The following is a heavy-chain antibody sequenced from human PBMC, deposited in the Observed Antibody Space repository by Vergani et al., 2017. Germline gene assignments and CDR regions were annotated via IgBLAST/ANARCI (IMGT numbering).Heavy chain of an antibody. V-gene: IGHV4-38-2*02. J-gene: IGHJ4*02. Sequence: QVQLQESGPRLVKPSETLSLICSVSGYSISRGYFWGWIRQSPGKGLEWLGTIDRTGRTHLSPSLKSRLTISVDTTKNQFSLRLTSATAADTAVYFCARSRIYYGAGSPDYWGQGTLVTVSS. D-gene: IGHD3-10*01. CDR3: ARSRIYYGAGSPDY. CDR1: GYSISRGYF. CDR2: IDRTGRT.